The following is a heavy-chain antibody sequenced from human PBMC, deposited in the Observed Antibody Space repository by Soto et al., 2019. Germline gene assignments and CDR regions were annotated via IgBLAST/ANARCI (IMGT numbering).Heavy chain of an antibody. D-gene: IGHD3-3*01. CDR3: AGEGALATFGVV. CDR1: GGSIRSYY. J-gene: IGHJ4*02. CDR2: LYYGGSA. Sequence: QVQLQDSGPGLVKSSETLSLTCTVSGGSIRSYYWTWIRQPPGRGLEWIGHLYYGGSANYNPSLKRRVTISMDTSKNQVSLRLTSVTAAGTDVYYCAGEGALATFGVVWGQGTRVTVSS. V-gene: IGHV4-59*01.